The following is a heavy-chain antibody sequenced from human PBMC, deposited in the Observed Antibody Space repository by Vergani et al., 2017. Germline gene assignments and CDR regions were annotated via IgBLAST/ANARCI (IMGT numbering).Heavy chain of an antibody. CDR3: ARSQGDYWYFDL. V-gene: IGHV4-38-2*01. J-gene: IGHJ2*01. CDR1: GYSIGSGFY. Sequence: QVRLEESGPGLVKPSETLSLICSVSGYSIGSGFYWAWIRQSPGEGLQWLTSIHNRGRTYHNPSLKIRVSVSLDTSKNRYSLNLTSVTATDTAVYYCARSQGDYWYFDLWGPGSLVTVSS. CDR2: IHNRGRT. D-gene: IGHD2-21*01.